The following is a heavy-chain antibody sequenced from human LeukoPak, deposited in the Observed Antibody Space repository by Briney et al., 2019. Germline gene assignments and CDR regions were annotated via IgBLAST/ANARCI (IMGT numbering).Heavy chain of an antibody. J-gene: IGHJ4*02. V-gene: IGHV4-34*01. CDR1: GGSFSGYY. CDR3: ARDRGYSSGWYTGDYFDY. Sequence: SETLSLTCAVYGGSFSGYYWSWIRQPPGKGLEWIGEINHSGSTNYNPSLKSRVTISVDTSKNQFSLKLSSVTAADTAVYYCARDRGYSSGWYTGDYFDYWGQGTLVTVSS. CDR2: INHSGST. D-gene: IGHD6-19*01.